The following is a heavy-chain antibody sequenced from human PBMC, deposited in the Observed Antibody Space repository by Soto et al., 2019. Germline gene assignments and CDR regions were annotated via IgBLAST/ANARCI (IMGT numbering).Heavy chain of an antibody. V-gene: IGHV3-30*04. Sequence: GGSLRLSCAASGFTFSDYPMHWVRQAPGKGLEWVAVISYDGRVKYYVDSVKGRFTISRDDSKNTLYLQMNSLRVDDTVVYYCARDFIVGAPDYFDYWGQGTQVTVSS. D-gene: IGHD1-26*01. CDR2: ISYDGRVK. J-gene: IGHJ4*02. CDR3: ARDFIVGAPDYFDY. CDR1: GFTFSDYP.